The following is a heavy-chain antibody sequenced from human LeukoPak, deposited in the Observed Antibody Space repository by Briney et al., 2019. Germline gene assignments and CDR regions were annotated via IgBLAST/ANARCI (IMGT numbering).Heavy chain of an antibody. D-gene: IGHD6-13*01. Sequence: GGSLRLSCAASGFTFSSYSMNWVRQAPGKGLEWVSYISSSSSTIYYADSVKGRFTISRDNAKNSLYLQMNSLRAEDTAVYYCARGGRSSSWHRSGYFDYWGQGTLVTVSS. J-gene: IGHJ4*02. CDR2: ISSSSSTI. CDR1: GFTFSSYS. CDR3: ARGGRSSSWHRSGYFDY. V-gene: IGHV3-48*01.